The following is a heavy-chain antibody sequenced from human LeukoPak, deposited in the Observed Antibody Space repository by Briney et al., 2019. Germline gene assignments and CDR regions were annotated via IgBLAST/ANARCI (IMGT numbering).Heavy chain of an antibody. CDR3: AKDIYGDYPGGMDV. V-gene: IGHV3-23*01. CDR1: GFTFNTYA. CDR2: VSGSGGST. J-gene: IGHJ6*02. D-gene: IGHD4-17*01. Sequence: PGGSLRLTCAASGFTFNTYAMSWVRQAPGKGLEWVSTVSGSGGSTYYADSVKGRFTISRDNSKNTLYLQMNSLRAEDTAVYYCAKDIYGDYPGGMDVWGQGTTVTVSS.